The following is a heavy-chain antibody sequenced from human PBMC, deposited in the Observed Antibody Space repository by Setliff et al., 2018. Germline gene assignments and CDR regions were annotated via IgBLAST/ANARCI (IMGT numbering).Heavy chain of an antibody. CDR2: INISGGTS. CDR1: GYTFTKYY. CDR3: ARGGEYCDGVSCFSYNWFDM. J-gene: IGHJ5*02. Sequence: GASVKVSCKASGYTFTKYYMYWVRQAPGQGLEWMGIINISGGTSSYEQKFQGRVTMTRDTSTNTIYMELSSLRSEDTAVYYCARGGEYCDGVSCFSYNWFDMWGQGTLVTVSS. D-gene: IGHD2-21*01. V-gene: IGHV1-46*01.